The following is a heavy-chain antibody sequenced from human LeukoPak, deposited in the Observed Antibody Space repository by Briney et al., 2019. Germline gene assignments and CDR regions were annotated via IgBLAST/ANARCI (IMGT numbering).Heavy chain of an antibody. CDR2: ISGSGGST. CDR3: AAVLRSSALDY. J-gene: IGHJ4*02. CDR1: GFTFSSYA. D-gene: IGHD6-19*01. Sequence: GGSLRLSCAASGFTFSSYATSWVRQAPGKGLEWVSAISGSGGSTYYADSVKGRFTISRDNSKNTLYLQMNSLRVEDTAVYYCAAVLRSSALDYWGQGTLVTVSS. V-gene: IGHV3-23*01.